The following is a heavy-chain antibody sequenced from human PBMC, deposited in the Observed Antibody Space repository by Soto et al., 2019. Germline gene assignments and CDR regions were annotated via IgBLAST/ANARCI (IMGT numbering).Heavy chain of an antibody. Sequence: SETLSLTCTVSGCSISSSYWSWIRQPPGKGLERIGSFYYSGSTYYNPSLKSRVTILLDTSKNQLSLKLSSVTAADTAVYYCARQRSVEVTPWWFEPWGQGTLVTVSS. J-gene: IGHJ5*02. D-gene: IGHD2-21*02. CDR3: ARQRSVEVTPWWFEP. V-gene: IGHV4-59*08. CDR1: GCSISSSY. CDR2: FYYSGST.